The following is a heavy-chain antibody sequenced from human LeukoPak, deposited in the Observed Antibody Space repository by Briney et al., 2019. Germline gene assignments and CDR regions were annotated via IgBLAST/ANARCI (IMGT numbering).Heavy chain of an antibody. D-gene: IGHD6-13*01. V-gene: IGHV3-9*03. Sequence: PGRSLRLSCSASGFTFDDYAMHWVRQAPGKGLEWVSGVSWNSGSIVYADSVKGRFTISRDNAKNSLYLQMNSLRAEDMALYYCAKGGPDSSSPLDYWGQGTLVTVSS. CDR2: VSWNSGSI. J-gene: IGHJ4*02. CDR3: AKGGPDSSSPLDY. CDR1: GFTFDDYA.